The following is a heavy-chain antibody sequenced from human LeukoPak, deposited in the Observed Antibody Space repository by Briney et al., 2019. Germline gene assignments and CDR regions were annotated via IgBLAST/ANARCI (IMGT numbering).Heavy chain of an antibody. V-gene: IGHV3-74*01. J-gene: IGHJ5*02. Sequence: HPGGSLRLSCAASGFTFNNYWMHWVRQAPGKGLVWVSRINSDGSSTIYADSVKGRFTISRDNAKNTLYLQMNSLRAEDTAVYYCARDQGYYDFWSGWLNWFDPWGQGTLVTVSS. CDR3: ARDQGYYDFWSGWLNWFDP. CDR2: INSDGSST. CDR1: GFTFNNYW. D-gene: IGHD3-3*01.